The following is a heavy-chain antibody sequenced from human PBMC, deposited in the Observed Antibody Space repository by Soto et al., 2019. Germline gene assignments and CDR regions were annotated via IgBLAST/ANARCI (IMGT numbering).Heavy chain of an antibody. CDR3: AHRQSYYYDSSGYYPYFDY. CDR1: GGSISSSSYY. D-gene: IGHD3-22*01. V-gene: IGHV2-5*02. J-gene: IGHJ4*02. Sequence: QESGPGLVKPSETLSLTCTVSGGSISSSSYYWGWIRQPPGKALEWLALIYWDDDKRYSPSLKSRLTITKDTSKTQVVLTMTNMDPVDTATYYCAHRQSYYYDSSGYYPYFDYWGQGTLVTVSS. CDR2: IYWDDDK.